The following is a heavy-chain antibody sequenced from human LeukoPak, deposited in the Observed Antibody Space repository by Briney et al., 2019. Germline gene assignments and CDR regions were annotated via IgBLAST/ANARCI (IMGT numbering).Heavy chain of an antibody. Sequence: GGSLRLSCAASGFTFSSYGMHWLRHAPGKGLEWVAFIRYDGSNKYYADSVKGRFTISRDNSKNTLYLQINSLRAEDTAVYYCAKAHYGSGSIDYWGQGTLVTVSS. CDR3: AKAHYGSGSIDY. CDR1: GFTFSSYG. J-gene: IGHJ4*02. CDR2: IRYDGSNK. V-gene: IGHV3-30*02. D-gene: IGHD3-10*01.